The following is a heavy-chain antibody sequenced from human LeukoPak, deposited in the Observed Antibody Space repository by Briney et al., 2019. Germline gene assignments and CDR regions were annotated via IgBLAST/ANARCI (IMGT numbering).Heavy chain of an antibody. CDR1: GFTFSSYA. Sequence: VGSLRLSSAASGFTFSSYAMHWVRQAPGKGLEWVAVVSYDGSNKYYADSVKGRFTISRDNSKNTLYLQMDSLRGEDTAVYYCAKDLRTIVAVAGTLDSWGQGTLVTVSS. J-gene: IGHJ4*02. CDR3: AKDLRTIVAVAGTLDS. V-gene: IGHV3-30*18. D-gene: IGHD6-19*01. CDR2: VSYDGSNK.